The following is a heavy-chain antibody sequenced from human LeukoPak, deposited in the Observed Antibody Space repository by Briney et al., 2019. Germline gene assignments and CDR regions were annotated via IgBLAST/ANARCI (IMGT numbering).Heavy chain of an antibody. V-gene: IGHV4-4*07. CDR2: IYTSGST. CDR1: GGSISGYY. Sequence: PSETLSLTCTVSGGSISGYYWNWIRQPAGKGLEWIGRIYTSGSTNYNPSLKSRVTISIDTSKNQFSLKLSSVTAADTAVYYCATRRSVAGAEWFDPWGQGTLVTVSS. D-gene: IGHD6-13*01. J-gene: IGHJ5*02. CDR3: ATRRSVAGAEWFDP.